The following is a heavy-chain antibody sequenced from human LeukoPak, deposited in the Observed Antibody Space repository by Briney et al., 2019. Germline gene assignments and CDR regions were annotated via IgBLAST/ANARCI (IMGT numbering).Heavy chain of an antibody. Sequence: GGSLRLSCAASGFTFSSYSMNWVRQAPGKGLEWVSYISRSNSIIYYADSVKGRFTISRDNAKNSLYLQMNSLRAEDTAVYYCARERYGNYNWGQGTLVTVSS. D-gene: IGHD4-11*01. CDR1: GFTFSSYS. CDR2: ISRSNSII. J-gene: IGHJ4*02. CDR3: ARERYGNYN. V-gene: IGHV3-48*01.